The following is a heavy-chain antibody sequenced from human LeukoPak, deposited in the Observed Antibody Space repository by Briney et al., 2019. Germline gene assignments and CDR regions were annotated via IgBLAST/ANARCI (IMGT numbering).Heavy chain of an antibody. J-gene: IGHJ4*02. CDR1: GFTFSNAW. CDR3: TTDYVWGTYRYFDY. V-gene: IGHV3-15*01. D-gene: IGHD3-16*02. CDR2: IKSKTDGGTT. Sequence: GGSLRLSCAASGFTFSNAWMSWVRQAPGKGLEWVGRIKSKTDGGTTDYAAPAKGRFTISRDDSKNTLFLQMNSLKTEDTAVYYCTTDYVWGTYRYFDYWGQGTLVTVSS.